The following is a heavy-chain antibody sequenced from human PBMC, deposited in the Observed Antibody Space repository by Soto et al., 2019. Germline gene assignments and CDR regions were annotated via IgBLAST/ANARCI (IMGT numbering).Heavy chain of an antibody. V-gene: IGHV2-5*02. D-gene: IGHD3-22*01. CDR3: AHSLTPYYYDSSGYYLFDY. CDR1: GFSLSTSGVG. Sequence: QITLKESGPTLVKPTQTLTLTCTFSGFSLSTSGVGVGWIRQPPGKALEWLALIYWDDDKRYSPSLKSRLTITKDTSKNQVVLTMTNMDPVDTATYYCAHSLTPYYYDSSGYYLFDYWGQGTLVTVSS. CDR2: IYWDDDK. J-gene: IGHJ4*02.